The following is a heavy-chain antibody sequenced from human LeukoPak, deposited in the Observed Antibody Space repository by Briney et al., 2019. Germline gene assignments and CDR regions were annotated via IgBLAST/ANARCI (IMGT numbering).Heavy chain of an antibody. CDR1: GYSFTSYW. Sequence: GESLKISCKGSGYSFTSYWIGWVRQMPGKGLEWMGIIYPGDSDTRYSPSFQGRVTISADKSISTAYLQWSSLKASDTAMYYCARPGGDDYTKPHFDYWGQGTLVTVSS. J-gene: IGHJ4*02. CDR2: IYPGDSDT. D-gene: IGHD4-4*01. V-gene: IGHV5-51*01. CDR3: ARPGGDDYTKPHFDY.